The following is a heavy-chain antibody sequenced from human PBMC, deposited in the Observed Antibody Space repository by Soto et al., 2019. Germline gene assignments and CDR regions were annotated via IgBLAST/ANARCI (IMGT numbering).Heavy chain of an antibody. V-gene: IGHV1-18*01. CDR3: ARGGGNDPRPVDY. Sequence: QVQLVQSGAEVKKPGASVKVSCKASGYTFNSYGISWVRQAPGQGLEWMGWISAYNGNTNYVQKVQGRVXXTXAXXTSTAYMELRSRRSDDTAVYYCARGGGNDPRPVDYWGQGTLVTVSS. D-gene: IGHD5-12*01. CDR2: ISAYNGNT. J-gene: IGHJ4*02. CDR1: GYTFNSYG.